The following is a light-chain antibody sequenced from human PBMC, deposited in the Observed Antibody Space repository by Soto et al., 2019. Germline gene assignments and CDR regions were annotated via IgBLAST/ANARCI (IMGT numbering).Light chain of an antibody. CDR1: QSVSSY. CDR2: DAS. CDR3: QQYDTSPT. J-gene: IGKJ1*01. V-gene: IGKV3-11*01. Sequence: EIVLTQSPATLSLSPGERATLSCRASQSVSSYLAWYQQKPGQAPRLLIYDASNRATGIPARFSGSGSGTDFTLTISRLEPEDFAVYYCQQYDTSPTFGQGTKVDI.